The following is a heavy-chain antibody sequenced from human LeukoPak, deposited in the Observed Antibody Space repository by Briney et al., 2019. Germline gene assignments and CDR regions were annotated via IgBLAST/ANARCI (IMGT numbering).Heavy chain of an antibody. J-gene: IGHJ4*02. Sequence: GGSLTLSCEASGFSLSTYFLSWIRQPPAKGQESVSYITNSGRSTTYEDAVKGRLTISSDNTKQSLYLQMTDLRAEATAVFYFAPGASGYYHVIDSWGQGTLVTVSS. CDR2: ITNSGRST. V-gene: IGHV3-11*06. CDR3: APGASGYYHVIDS. CDR1: GFSLSTYF. D-gene: IGHD3-3*01.